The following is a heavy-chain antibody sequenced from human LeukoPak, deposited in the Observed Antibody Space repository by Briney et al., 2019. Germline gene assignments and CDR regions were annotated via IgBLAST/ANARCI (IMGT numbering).Heavy chain of an antibody. CDR2: IRKKAHSYTS. V-gene: IGHV3-72*01. CDR1: GFIFSDHY. CDR3: TTITMIREHEDY. D-gene: IGHD3-10*01. Sequence: PGGSLRLSCAASGFIFSDHYMDWVRQAPGKGLEWVGHIRKKAHSYTSDYAAPVKGIFTSSRDDSKNTLSLQMNSLKTEDTAVYYCTTITMIREHEDYWGQGTRVTVSS. J-gene: IGHJ4*02.